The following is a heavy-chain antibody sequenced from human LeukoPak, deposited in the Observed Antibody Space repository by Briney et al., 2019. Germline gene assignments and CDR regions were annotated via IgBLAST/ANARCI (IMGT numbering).Heavy chain of an antibody. CDR3: ATNYYEYLHKGESRNAFDI. J-gene: IGHJ3*02. D-gene: IGHD3-22*01. V-gene: IGHV1-3*03. Sequence: ASVKVSCKASGYTFSSYAMHWVRQAPGQRLEWMGWINPGNGNTKYSQEFQGRVTISRDTSASTAYMELSSLRSEDMAVYYCATNYYEYLHKGESRNAFDIWGQGTMVTVSS. CDR1: GYTFSSYA. CDR2: INPGNGNT.